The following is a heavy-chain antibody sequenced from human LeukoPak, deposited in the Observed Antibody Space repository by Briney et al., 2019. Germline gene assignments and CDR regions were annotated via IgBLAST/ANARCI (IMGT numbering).Heavy chain of an antibody. CDR3: ARDPGGSYYYSDY. Sequence: SETLSLTCTVSGGSISSSSYYWGWIRQPPGKGLEWIGSIYYSGSTYYNPSLKSRVTISVDTSKNQFSPKLSSVTAADTAVYYCARDPGGSYYYSDYWGQGTLVTVSS. J-gene: IGHJ4*02. CDR2: IYYSGST. D-gene: IGHD1-26*01. CDR1: GGSISSSSYY. V-gene: IGHV4-39*07.